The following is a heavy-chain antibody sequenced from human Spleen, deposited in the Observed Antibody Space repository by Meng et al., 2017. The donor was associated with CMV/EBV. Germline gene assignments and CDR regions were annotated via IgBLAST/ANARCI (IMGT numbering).Heavy chain of an antibody. CDR1: GYSFTSYW. V-gene: IGHV5-51*01. CDR3: ARQGASGSGYFDY. D-gene: IGHD2-15*01. J-gene: IGHJ4*02. Sequence: KVSCKGSGYSFTSYWIGWVRQMPGKGLEWMGIIHPGDSDTRYSPSFQGQVTISADKSISTAYLQWSSLKASDTAMYYCARQGASGSGYFDYWGQGTLVTVSS. CDR2: IHPGDSDT.